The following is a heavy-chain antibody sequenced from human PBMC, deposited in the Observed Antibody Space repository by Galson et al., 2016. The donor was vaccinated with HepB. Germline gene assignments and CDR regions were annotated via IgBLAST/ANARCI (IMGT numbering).Heavy chain of an antibody. CDR2: IDWDDDK. V-gene: IGHV2-70*01. CDR3: ARVITMTMEQFDS. D-gene: IGHD4/OR15-4a*01. J-gene: IGHJ4*02. Sequence: PALVKPTQTLTLTSTFSGFSLSASGMCVSWIRQPPGKALEWLALIDWDDDKYYSTSLKTRLTISKDTSKNQVVLTMTNMDPVDTGTYYFARVITMTMEQFDSWGQGILVTVSS. CDR1: GFSLSASGMC.